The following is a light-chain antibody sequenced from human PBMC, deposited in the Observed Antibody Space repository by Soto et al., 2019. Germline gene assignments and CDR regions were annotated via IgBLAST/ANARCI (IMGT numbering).Light chain of an antibody. CDR1: QSVSSY. Sequence: EIVLTQSPATLSLSPGERATLSCRASQSVSSYLAWYQQKPGQAPRLLIYDASNRATGIPARFSGSGSGTGFTLTISSLVPEDFAVYYCQQRSNWPPEWTFGQGTKVEIK. CDR2: DAS. V-gene: IGKV3-11*01. J-gene: IGKJ1*01. CDR3: QQRSNWPPEWT.